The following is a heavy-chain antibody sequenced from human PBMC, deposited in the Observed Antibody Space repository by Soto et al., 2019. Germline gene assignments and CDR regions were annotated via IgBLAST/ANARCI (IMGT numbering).Heavy chain of an antibody. CDR1: GGTFSSYA. D-gene: IGHD6-19*01. CDR2: IIPIFGTA. V-gene: IGHV1-69*01. J-gene: IGHJ4*02. Sequence: QVQLVQSGAEVKKPGSSVKVSCKASGGTFSSYAISWVRQAPGQGLEWMGGIIPIFGTANYAQKFQGRVTITADESTSTAYMELSSLRSEDTAVYDCARHSPGSSGWYPLGALGYWGQGTLVTVSS. CDR3: ARHSPGSSGWYPLGALGY.